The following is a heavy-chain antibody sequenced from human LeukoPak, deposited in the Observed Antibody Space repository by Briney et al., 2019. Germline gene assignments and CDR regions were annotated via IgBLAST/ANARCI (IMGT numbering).Heavy chain of an antibody. CDR2: ISWNSGSI. J-gene: IGHJ4*02. Sequence: GGSLRLFCAASGFTFDDYAMHWVRQAPGKGLEWVSGISWNSGSIGYADSVKGRFTISRDNAKNSLYLQMNSLRAEDMALYYCAKAYGSGSYNYFDYWGQGTLVTVSS. CDR3: AKAYGSGSYNYFDY. V-gene: IGHV3-9*03. D-gene: IGHD3-10*01. CDR1: GFTFDDYA.